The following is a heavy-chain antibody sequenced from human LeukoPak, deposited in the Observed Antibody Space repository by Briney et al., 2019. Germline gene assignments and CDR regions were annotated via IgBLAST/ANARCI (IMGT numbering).Heavy chain of an antibody. V-gene: IGHV1-2*02. D-gene: IGHD2-21*01. CDR1: GYTFTDYY. J-gene: IGHJ5*02. CDR2: INPNSGGT. CDR3: ARADRLRGGPYLIGP. Sequence: ASVKVSCKTSGYTFTDYYLHWVRQAPGQGLEWMGWINPNSGGTSSAQKFQGRVTMTRDTSITTVYMEVSWLTSDDTAIYYCARADRLRGGPYLIGPWGQGTLVTVSS.